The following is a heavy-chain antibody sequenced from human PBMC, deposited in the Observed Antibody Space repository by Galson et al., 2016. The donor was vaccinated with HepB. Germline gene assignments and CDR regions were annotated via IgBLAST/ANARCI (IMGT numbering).Heavy chain of an antibody. J-gene: IGHJ6*02. CDR1: GFTFSGYA. V-gene: IGHV3-30*18. D-gene: IGHD5-12*01. CDR3: AKVSRDYDNFYYGMDV. CDR2: ISYDGSNK. Sequence: SLRLSCAASGFTFSGYAMHWVRQAPGKGLEWVAVISYDGSNKYYADSVKGRFTISRDNSKNTLYLQMNSLRAEDTAVYYCAKVSRDYDNFYYGMDVWGQGTTVTVSS.